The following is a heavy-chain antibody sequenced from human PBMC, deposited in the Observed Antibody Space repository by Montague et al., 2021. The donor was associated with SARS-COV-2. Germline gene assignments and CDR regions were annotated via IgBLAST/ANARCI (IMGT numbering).Heavy chain of an antibody. CDR2: IYYSGST. CDR1: GGSMRDYY. J-gene: IGHJ4*02. V-gene: IGHV4-59*01. Sequence: SETLSLTCTVSGGSMRDYYWSWIRQPPGEGLEWIGYIYYSGSTHYNPSLQSRVTLSKDTSKNQFSLRLTSVTAADTAMYFCARAPIYRSSWYAYFDYWGQGTLVTVSS. CDR3: ARAPIYRSSWYAYFDY. D-gene: IGHD6-13*01.